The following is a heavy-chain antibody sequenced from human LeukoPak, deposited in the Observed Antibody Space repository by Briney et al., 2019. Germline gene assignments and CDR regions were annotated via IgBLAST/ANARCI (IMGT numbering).Heavy chain of an antibody. D-gene: IGHD1-26*01. Sequence: SGPTLVNPTQTLTLTCTFSGFSLNTNGMCVGWIRQPPGMALGWLALIDWDEDKFYSVSLRTRLTISKDTSKDQVILTMTDMDPVDTATYYCARMYGSYGPNFDYWGQGMLVTVPS. CDR1: GFSLNTNGMC. J-gene: IGHJ4*02. CDR3: ARMYGSYGPNFDY. CDR2: IDWDEDK. V-gene: IGHV2-70*01.